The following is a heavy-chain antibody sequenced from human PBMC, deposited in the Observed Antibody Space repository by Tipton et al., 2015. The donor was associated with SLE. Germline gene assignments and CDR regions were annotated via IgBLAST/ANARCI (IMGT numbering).Heavy chain of an antibody. V-gene: IGHV4-30-4*08. Sequence: GLVKPSETLSLTCAVYGGSFSGYYWSWIRQPPGTGLEWIGYIYYSGSTYYNPSLKSRVTISIDTSKNQFSLKLSSATAADTAVYYCARGEYQLLYGYWGQGTLVTVSS. J-gene: IGHJ4*02. CDR1: GGSFSGYY. D-gene: IGHD2-2*02. CDR3: ARGEYQLLYGY. CDR2: IYYSGST.